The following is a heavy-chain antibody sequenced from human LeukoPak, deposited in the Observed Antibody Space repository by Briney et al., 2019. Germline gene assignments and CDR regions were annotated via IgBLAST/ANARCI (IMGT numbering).Heavy chain of an antibody. Sequence: ASVKVSCKASGYTFTSYGISWVRQAPGQGLEWMGWISAYNGNTNYAQKLQGRVTMTTDTSTSTAYMELRSLRSGDTAVYYCARSVASYYGPGNAFDIWGQGTMVTVSS. CDR3: ARSVASYYGPGNAFDI. CDR1: GYTFTSYG. CDR2: ISAYNGNT. D-gene: IGHD1-26*01. V-gene: IGHV1-18*01. J-gene: IGHJ3*02.